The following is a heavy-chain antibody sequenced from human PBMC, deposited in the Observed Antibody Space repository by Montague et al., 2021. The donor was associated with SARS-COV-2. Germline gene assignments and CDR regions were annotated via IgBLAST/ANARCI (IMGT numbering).Heavy chain of an antibody. J-gene: IGHJ2*01. CDR3: ARSSAPSITIFGVSNTYWCFEG. V-gene: IGHV4-31*03. D-gene: IGHD3-3*01. CDR1: GGSISSGGYY. Sequence: TLSLTCTVSGGSISSGGYYWSWIRQHPGKGLEWIGYIYYSGSTYYNTSLKSRVTISVDTSKNQFSLKLSSVTAADTAVYYCARSSAPSITIFGVSNTYWCFEGWGRGTRVTVA. CDR2: IYYSGST.